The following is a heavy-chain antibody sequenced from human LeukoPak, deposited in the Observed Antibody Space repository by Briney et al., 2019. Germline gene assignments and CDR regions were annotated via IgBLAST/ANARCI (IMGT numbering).Heavy chain of an antibody. CDR1: GGSFSGYY. CDR3: ARDVFWQGGFDP. Sequence: SETLSLTCAVYGGSFSGYYWSWIRQPPGKGLEWIGEINHTGSTNYNPSLKSRVTISVDTSKNQFSLRLRSVTAADTAVYYCARDVFWQGGFDPWGQGTLVTVSS. V-gene: IGHV4-34*01. CDR2: INHTGST. J-gene: IGHJ5*02. D-gene: IGHD2/OR15-2a*01.